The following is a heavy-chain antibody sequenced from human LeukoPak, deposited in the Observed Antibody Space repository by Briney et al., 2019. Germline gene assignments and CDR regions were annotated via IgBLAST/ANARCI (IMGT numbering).Heavy chain of an antibody. Sequence: GGSLRLSCAASGFTFSDYYMSWIRQAPGKGLEWVSYISSSGSTIYYADSVKGRFIISRDNAKNSLYLQMNSLRAEDTAVYYCAGYCSSTSCSPFDYWGQGTLVTVSS. V-gene: IGHV3-11*01. CDR1: GFTFSDYY. CDR3: AGYCSSTSCSPFDY. J-gene: IGHJ4*02. D-gene: IGHD2-2*01. CDR2: ISSSGSTI.